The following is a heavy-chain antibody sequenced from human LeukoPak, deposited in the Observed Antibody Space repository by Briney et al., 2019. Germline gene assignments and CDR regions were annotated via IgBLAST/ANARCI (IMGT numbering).Heavy chain of an antibody. D-gene: IGHD1-1*01. Sequence: GGSLRLSCAASGFALSSYWMSWVRQAPGKGLEWVANIKHDGSEKDYVDSVKGRFTTSRDNANDSLYLQMNSLRAEDTAVYYCVRYTRRYPFDYWGQGTLVTVSS. V-gene: IGHV3-7*05. CDR3: VRYTRRYPFDY. CDR1: GFALSSYW. CDR2: IKHDGSEK. J-gene: IGHJ4*02.